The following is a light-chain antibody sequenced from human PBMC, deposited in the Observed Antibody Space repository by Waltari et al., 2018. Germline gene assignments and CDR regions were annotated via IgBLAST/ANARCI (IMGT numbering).Light chain of an antibody. CDR3: QQYYITPYT. Sequence: DIQMTQSPSSLSASGGDNVTITCRASQGITNSLAWYHQKPGEAPKLLLYASSRLESGVPSRFSGSGSGTENTLTISSLQPEDFATYYCQQYYITPYTFGQGTKLEI. V-gene: IGKV1-NL1*01. CDR1: QGITNS. CDR2: ASS. J-gene: IGKJ2*01.